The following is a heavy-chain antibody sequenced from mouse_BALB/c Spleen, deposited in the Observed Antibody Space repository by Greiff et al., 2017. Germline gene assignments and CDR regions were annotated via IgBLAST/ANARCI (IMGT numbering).Heavy chain of an antibody. CDR2: INPSTGYT. D-gene: IGHD1-1*01. V-gene: IGHV1-7*01. J-gene: IGHJ2*01. CDR1: GYTFTSYW. Sequence: VKLQQSGAELAKPGASVKMSCKASGYTFTSYWMHWVKQRPGQGLEWIGYINPSTGYTEYNQKFKDKATLTADKSSSTAYMQLSSLTSEDSAVYYCARSDVENYYGTFDYWGQGTTLTVSS. CDR3: ARSDVENYYGTFDY.